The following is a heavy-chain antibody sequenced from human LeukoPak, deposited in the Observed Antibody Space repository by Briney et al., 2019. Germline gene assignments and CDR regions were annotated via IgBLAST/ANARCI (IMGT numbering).Heavy chain of an antibody. CDR3: ARAPEFSSGWLLDC. V-gene: IGHV4-4*07. CDR2: IHRSGST. J-gene: IGHJ4*02. Sequence: SETLSLTCTVSGGSMSTYYWSWLRQSAGKGLEWIGRIHRSGSTNYNPSLVSRVTMSVDTSKNQFSLKVRSVTAADTGVYYCARAPEFSSGWLLDCWGQGSLVTVSS. D-gene: IGHD6-19*01. CDR1: GGSMSTYY.